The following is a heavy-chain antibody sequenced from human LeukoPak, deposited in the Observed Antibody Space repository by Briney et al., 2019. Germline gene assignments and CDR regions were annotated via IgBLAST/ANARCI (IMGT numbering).Heavy chain of an antibody. CDR3: ARDLHFYGSGSYRRGGFDY. D-gene: IGHD3-10*01. CDR2: ISPSGGST. V-gene: IGHV1-46*01. J-gene: IGHJ4*02. CDR1: GYTFTSNY. Sequence: ASVKVSCKAFGYTFTSNYMHWVRQAPGQGPEWMGVISPSGGSTTYAQKFQGRVTLTRDMSTSTDYLELSSLRSEDTAVYYCARDLHFYGSGSYRRGGFDYWGQGTLVTVSS.